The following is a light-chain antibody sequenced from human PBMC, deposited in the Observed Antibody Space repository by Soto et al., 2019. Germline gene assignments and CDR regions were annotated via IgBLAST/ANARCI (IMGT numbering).Light chain of an antibody. J-gene: IGKJ1*01. V-gene: IGKV3-11*01. Sequence: VFTHSQATLSLSPGERATLSCRASQSVTTYLAWYQQKPGQAPRLLIYDASTRATGIPARFSGSGSGTDFTLTISRLDPEDFAVYYCQHYDRAPMWTFGQGTKVDIK. CDR2: DAS. CDR1: QSVTTY. CDR3: QHYDRAPMWT.